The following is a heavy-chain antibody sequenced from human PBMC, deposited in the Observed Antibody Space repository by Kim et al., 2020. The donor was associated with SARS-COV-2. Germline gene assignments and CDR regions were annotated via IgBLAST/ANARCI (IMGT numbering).Heavy chain of an antibody. Sequence: SETLSLTCTVSGGSISSSSYYWGWIRQPPGKGLEWIGSIYYSGSTYYNPSLKSRVTISVDTSKNQFSLKLSSVTAADTAVYYCARTTYVNEVIAAAGRYYYYGMDVWGQGTTVTVSS. D-gene: IGHD6-13*01. CDR1: GGSISSSSYY. J-gene: IGHJ6*02. CDR3: ARTTYVNEVIAAAGRYYYYGMDV. V-gene: IGHV4-39*01. CDR2: IYYSGST.